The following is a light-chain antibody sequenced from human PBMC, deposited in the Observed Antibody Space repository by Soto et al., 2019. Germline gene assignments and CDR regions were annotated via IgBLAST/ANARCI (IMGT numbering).Light chain of an antibody. Sequence: EIVLTQSPGTLPLSPGERATLSCRASQSVRSNYLAWYQQKPGQAPRFLIYDASSRATGIPDRFSGSGSGTDFTLTISRLEPEDFAVYYCQQYGSSPLTFGGGTKVDIK. CDR3: QQYGSSPLT. CDR2: DAS. V-gene: IGKV3-20*01. J-gene: IGKJ4*01. CDR1: QSVRSNY.